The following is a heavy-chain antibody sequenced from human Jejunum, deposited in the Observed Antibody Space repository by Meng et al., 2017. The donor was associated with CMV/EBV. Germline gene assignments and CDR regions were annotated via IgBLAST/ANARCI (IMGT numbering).Heavy chain of an antibody. CDR2: ISWDGGTT. J-gene: IGHJ4*02. V-gene: IGHV3-43*01. CDR3: AKGTRVATISTPFDY. D-gene: IGHD5-24*01. Sequence: SGFIFDDDTIHWVRQPPGKGLEWVSLISWDGGTTYYVDSVKGRFTISRDNSKNSLYLQMNSLRTEDTALYYCAKGTRVATISTPFDYWGQGTLVTVSS. CDR1: GFIFDDDT.